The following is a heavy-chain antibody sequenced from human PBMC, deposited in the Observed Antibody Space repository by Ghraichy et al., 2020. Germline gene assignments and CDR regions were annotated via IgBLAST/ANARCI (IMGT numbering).Heavy chain of an antibody. Sequence: ASVKVSCKASGYIFSTFGLSWVRQAPGQGLEWMGWISNYNGHTKYAQKLEGRITMTTDTSTKTVYMELRSLRPDDTAVYYCAREDYDSRGYYVNEYFHYWGQGTLVTVSS. J-gene: IGHJ1*01. V-gene: IGHV1-18*01. D-gene: IGHD3-22*01. CDR2: ISNYNGHT. CDR1: GYIFSTFG. CDR3: AREDYDSRGYYVNEYFHY.